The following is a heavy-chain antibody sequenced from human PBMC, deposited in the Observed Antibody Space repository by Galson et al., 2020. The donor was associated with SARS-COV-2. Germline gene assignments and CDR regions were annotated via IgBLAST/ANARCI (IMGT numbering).Heavy chain of an antibody. D-gene: IGHD1-1*01. J-gene: IGHJ4*02. Sequence: SETLSLTCVVYGGSFSGYYWNWIRQAPGKGLEWIAEINDSGSTNYNTSLKSRVTISVDTAKNQFSLKVNSVTAADTAVYYCARGGSTTLSVDRFWGQGTLVTVSS. CDR2: INDSGST. CDR1: GGSFSGYY. CDR3: ARGGSTTLSVDRF. V-gene: IGHV4-34*01.